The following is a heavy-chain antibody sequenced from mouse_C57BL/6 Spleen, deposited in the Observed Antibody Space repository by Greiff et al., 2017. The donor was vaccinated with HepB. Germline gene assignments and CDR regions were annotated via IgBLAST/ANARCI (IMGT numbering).Heavy chain of an antibody. CDR3: ARSYYGSSYAFAY. J-gene: IGHJ3*01. CDR2: IRNKANGYTT. D-gene: IGHD1-1*01. Sequence: EVKLQESGGGLVQPGGSLSLSCAASGFTFTDYYMSWVRQPPGKALEWLGFIRNKANGYTTEYSASVKGQFTISRDNSQSILYLQMNALRAEDSATYYCARSYYGSSYAFAYWGQGTLVTVSA. CDR1: GFTFTDYY. V-gene: IGHV7-3*01.